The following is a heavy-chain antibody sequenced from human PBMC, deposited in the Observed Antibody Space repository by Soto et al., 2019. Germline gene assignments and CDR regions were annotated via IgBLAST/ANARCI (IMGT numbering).Heavy chain of an antibody. V-gene: IGHV4-4*02. CDR1: GGSISSSNW. CDR2: IYHSGST. J-gene: IGHJ4*02. Sequence: QVQLQESGPGLVKPSGTLSLTCAVSGGSISSSNWWSWVRQPPGKGLEWIGEIYHSGSTNYNPSLKSRVTISVDKSKNQFSLKLSSVTAADTAVYYCARDGTTSIGWDTYYYGSGSSGFDYWGQGTLVTVSS. CDR3: ARDGTTSIGWDTYYYGSGSSGFDY. D-gene: IGHD3-10*01.